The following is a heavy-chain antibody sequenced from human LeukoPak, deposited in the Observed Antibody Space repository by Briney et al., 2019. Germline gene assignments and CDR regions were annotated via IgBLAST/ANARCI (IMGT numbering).Heavy chain of an antibody. V-gene: IGHV3-53*01. CDR2: IYSGGST. Sequence: GGSLRLSCAASGFTVSSNYMSWVRQAPGKGLEWVSVIYSGGSTYYADSVKGRFTISRDNAKNSLYLQMNSLRAEDTAVYYCARDCPFCGYGIDYWGQGTLVTVSS. J-gene: IGHJ4*02. D-gene: IGHD5-18*01. CDR3: ARDCPFCGYGIDY. CDR1: GFTVSSNY.